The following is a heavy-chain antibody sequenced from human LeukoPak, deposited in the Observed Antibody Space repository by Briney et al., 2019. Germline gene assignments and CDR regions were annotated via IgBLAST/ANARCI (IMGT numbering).Heavy chain of an antibody. CDR3: ARDGGIVGATSLPNDY. D-gene: IGHD1-26*01. V-gene: IGHV4-34*01. Sequence: SETLSLTCAVYGGSFSGYYWSWIRQPPGKGLEWIGEINHSGSTNYNPSLKSRVTISVDTSKNQFSLKLNSVTAADTAVYYCARDGGIVGATSLPNDYWGQGTLVTVSS. CDR1: GGSFSGYY. CDR2: INHSGST. J-gene: IGHJ4*02.